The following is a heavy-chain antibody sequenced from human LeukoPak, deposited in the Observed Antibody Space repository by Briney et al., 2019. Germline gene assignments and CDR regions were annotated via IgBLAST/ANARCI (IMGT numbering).Heavy chain of an antibody. CDR1: GGSLSSGSYY. Sequence: SETLSLTCTVSGGSLSSGSYYWSWIRQPAGKGLEWIGRIYTSGSTNYNPSLKSRVTISVDTSKNQFSLKLSSVTAADTAVYYCARDLYLRFLEWSDAFDIWGQGTMVTVSS. V-gene: IGHV4-61*02. D-gene: IGHD3-3*01. J-gene: IGHJ3*02. CDR3: ARDLYLRFLEWSDAFDI. CDR2: IYTSGST.